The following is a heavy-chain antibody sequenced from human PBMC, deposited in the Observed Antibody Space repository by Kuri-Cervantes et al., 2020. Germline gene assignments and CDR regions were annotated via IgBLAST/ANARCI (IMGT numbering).Heavy chain of an antibody. CDR1: GFTFDDYA. J-gene: IGHJ4*02. CDR2: ISWDGGST. CDR3: AKDIRYNWNYGTYFDY. V-gene: IGHV3-43D*04. Sequence: GGSLRLSCAASGFTFDDYAMHWVRQAPGKGLEWVSLISWDGGSTYYADSVKGRFTISRDNSKNSLYLQMNSLRAEDTALYYCAKDIRYNWNYGTYFDYWGQGTLVTVSS. D-gene: IGHD1-7*01.